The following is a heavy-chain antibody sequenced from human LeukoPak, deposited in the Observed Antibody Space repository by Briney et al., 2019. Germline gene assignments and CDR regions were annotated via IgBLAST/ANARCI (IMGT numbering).Heavy chain of an antibody. J-gene: IGHJ4*02. CDR1: GGSISSYY. CDR2: IYYSGST. CDR3: ARARGDYAFPAY. Sequence: SETLSLTCTVSGGSISSYYWSWIRQPPGRGLEWIGYIYYSGSTNYNPSLKSRVTISVDTSKNQFSLKLSSVTAADTAVYYCARARGDYAFPAYWGQGTLVTVSS. D-gene: IGHD4-17*01. V-gene: IGHV4-59*01.